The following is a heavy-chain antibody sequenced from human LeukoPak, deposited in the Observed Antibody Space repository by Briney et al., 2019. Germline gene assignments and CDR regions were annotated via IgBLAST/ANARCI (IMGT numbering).Heavy chain of an antibody. V-gene: IGHV3-73*01. J-gene: IGHJ4*02. CDR2: SRSKANSYAT. D-gene: IGHD3-3*01. CDR1: GFTFSGSA. Sequence: GGSLKLSCAASGFTFSGSAMHWVRQPSRKGLEWVGRSRSKANSYATAYAASVKGRFTISRDDSKNTAYLQMNSLKTEDTAVYYCTRPGYDFWSGYYDLGYWGQGTLVTVSS. CDR3: TRPGYDFWSGYYDLGY.